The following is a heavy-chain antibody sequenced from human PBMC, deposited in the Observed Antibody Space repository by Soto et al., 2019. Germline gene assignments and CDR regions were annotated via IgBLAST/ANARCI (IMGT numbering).Heavy chain of an antibody. CDR2: IYYSGST. CDR1: GGSISSYY. CDR3: ARHNYGSGSTYFDY. V-gene: IGHV4-59*08. D-gene: IGHD3-10*01. Sequence: QVQLQESGPGLVKPSETLSLTCTVSGGSISSYYWSWIRQPPGKGLEWIGYIYYSGSTNYNPSLKIRATISVDASKNQVSLKRNSMTAADTAVYYCARHNYGSGSTYFDYWGQGTLVTVSS. J-gene: IGHJ4*02.